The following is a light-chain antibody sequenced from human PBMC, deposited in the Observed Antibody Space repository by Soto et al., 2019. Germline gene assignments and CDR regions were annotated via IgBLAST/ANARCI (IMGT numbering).Light chain of an antibody. V-gene: IGKV3D-15*01. Sequence: EIMMTQSPVTLSVSPGERATLSCRASQSVSSNLAWYQQKPGQAPRLLIYSATTRATGIPARFSGSGSGTEFTLTISSLQSEDFAVYYCQHYNNWPLTFGGGTKVEIK. CDR2: SAT. J-gene: IGKJ4*01. CDR1: QSVSSN. CDR3: QHYNNWPLT.